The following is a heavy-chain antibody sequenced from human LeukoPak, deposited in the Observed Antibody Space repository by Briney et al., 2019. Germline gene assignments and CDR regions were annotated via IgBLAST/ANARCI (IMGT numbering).Heavy chain of an antibody. CDR2: INHSGST. J-gene: IGHJ4*02. Sequence: SETLSLTCAVYGGSFSGYYWSWIRQPPGKGLEWIGEINHSGSTNYNPSLKSRVTISVDTSKNQFSLKLSSVTAADTAVYYCARYLVPAATYYFGYWGQGTLVTVSS. CDR3: ARYLVPAATYYFGY. CDR1: GGSFSGYY. D-gene: IGHD2-2*01. V-gene: IGHV4-34*01.